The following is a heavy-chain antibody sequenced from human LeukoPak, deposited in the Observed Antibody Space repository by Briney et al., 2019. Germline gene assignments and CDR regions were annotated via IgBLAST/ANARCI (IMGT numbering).Heavy chain of an antibody. V-gene: IGHV3-21*01. J-gene: IGHJ4*02. CDR2: ISSSSSYI. D-gene: IGHD2-15*01. CDR3: ARGRCSGGSCYAPFDY. Sequence: PGGSLRLSCAASGITFSSYGMNWVRQAPGKGLEWVSSISSSSSYITYADSVKGRFTISRDNAKNSLYLQMNSLRAEDTAVYYCARGRCSGGSCYAPFDYWGQGTLVTVSS. CDR1: GITFSSYG.